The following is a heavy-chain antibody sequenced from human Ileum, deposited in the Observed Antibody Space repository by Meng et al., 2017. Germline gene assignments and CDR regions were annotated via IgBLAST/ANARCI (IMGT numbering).Heavy chain of an antibody. J-gene: IGHJ4*02. Sequence: QWQVPEWGPWLGGPSESLSLYCIVYSGCVSRGSYYWSWIRQPSGKGLGWIGYIYSSGSTDYNPSLKSRVTISVDTSKNQFSLRLSSVTAADTAVYYCARFDFWSGSYCLDYWGQGALVTVSS. V-gene: IGHV4-61*01. CDR1: SGCVSRGSYY. CDR3: ARFDFWSGSYCLDY. D-gene: IGHD3-3*01. CDR2: IYSSGST.